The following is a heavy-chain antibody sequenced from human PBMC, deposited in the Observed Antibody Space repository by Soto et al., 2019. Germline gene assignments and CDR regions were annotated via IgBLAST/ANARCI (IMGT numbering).Heavy chain of an antibody. Sequence: GGSLRLSCAASGFIFSSYGMHWVRQAPGKGLEWVALISYDGSNKYYADSVKGRFTISRDNSKNTLYLQMNSLRAEDTAVYYCAKGGQHLGELYLFDYWGQGTLVTVSS. D-gene: IGHD3-16*01. CDR2: ISYDGSNK. CDR3: AKGGQHLGELYLFDY. J-gene: IGHJ4*02. CDR1: GFIFSSYG. V-gene: IGHV3-30*18.